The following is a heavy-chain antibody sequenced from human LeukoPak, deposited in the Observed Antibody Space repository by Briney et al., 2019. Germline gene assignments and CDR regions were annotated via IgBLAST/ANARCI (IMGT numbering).Heavy chain of an antibody. V-gene: IGHV3-23*01. D-gene: IGHD5-12*01. Sequence: GGSLRLSCAASGFTFSSYAMSWVRQAPGKGLEWVSAISGSGGTTYYADSVKGRFTISRDNSKKTMYLQMKSLRAEDTAVYYCARDRGDGYDYFWDYWGQGTLVTVSS. CDR3: ARDRGDGYDYFWDY. J-gene: IGHJ4*02. CDR1: GFTFSSYA. CDR2: ISGSGGTT.